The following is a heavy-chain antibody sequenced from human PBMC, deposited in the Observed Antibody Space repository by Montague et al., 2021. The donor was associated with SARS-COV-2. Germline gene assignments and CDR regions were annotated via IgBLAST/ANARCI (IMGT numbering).Heavy chain of an antibody. V-gene: IGHV4-59*08. CDR2: IYYSGSS. CDR3: ARHGAFNNHEGFDH. Sequence: SETLSLTCTVSGGSMNSYYWSWIRQAPGKGLEWIGWIYYSGSSYYNPSLKSRLTISADTSRNEFYLKLTSVTAADTAVYFYARHGAFNNHEGFDHWGQGTLVTVSS. D-gene: IGHD1-14*01. CDR1: GGSMNSYY. J-gene: IGHJ5*02.